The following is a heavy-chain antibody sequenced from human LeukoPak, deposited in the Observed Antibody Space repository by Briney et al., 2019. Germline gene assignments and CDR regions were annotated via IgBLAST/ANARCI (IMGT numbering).Heavy chain of an antibody. Sequence: GASVKVSCKASGYTFTSYGISWVRQAPGQGLEWMGWISACNGNTNYAQKLQGRVTMTTDTSTSTAYMELRSLRSDDTAVYYCARDRYYYDSSGYYYRFDYWGQGTLVTVSS. J-gene: IGHJ4*02. CDR1: GYTFTSYG. CDR2: ISACNGNT. D-gene: IGHD3-22*01. CDR3: ARDRYYYDSSGYYYRFDY. V-gene: IGHV1-18*01.